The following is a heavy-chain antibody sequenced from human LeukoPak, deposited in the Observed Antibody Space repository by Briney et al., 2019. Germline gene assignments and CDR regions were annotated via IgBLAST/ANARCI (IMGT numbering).Heavy chain of an antibody. V-gene: IGHV3-20*04. CDR2: INWNGGST. Sequence: GGSLRLSCAASGFTFDDYGMSWVRQAPGKGLEWVSGINWNGGSTGYADSVKGRFTISRDNAKNSLYLQMNSLRAEDTALYYCAREGQRMVRGVIGYWGQGPLVTVSS. CDR1: GFTFDDYG. D-gene: IGHD3-10*01. CDR3: AREGQRMVRGVIGY. J-gene: IGHJ4*02.